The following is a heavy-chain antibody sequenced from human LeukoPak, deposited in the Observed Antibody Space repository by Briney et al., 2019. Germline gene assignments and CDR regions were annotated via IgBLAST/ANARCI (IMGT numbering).Heavy chain of an antibody. J-gene: IGHJ4*02. D-gene: IGHD7-27*01. Sequence: SETLSLTCAVTGASFTNEDFFWGWIRQPPGKGLEWVGTISSSGTTYYSPSLRSRLTISVDTSKNHFSLKLTSVTAADTAVYYCVAEVEAADSPLGHLNFDSWGQGILASVSS. CDR3: VAEVEAADSPLGHLNFDS. CDR1: GASFTNEDFF. V-gene: IGHV4-39*02. CDR2: ISSSGTT.